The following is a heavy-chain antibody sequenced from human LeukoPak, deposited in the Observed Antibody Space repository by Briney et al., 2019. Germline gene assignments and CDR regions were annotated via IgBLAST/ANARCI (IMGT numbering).Heavy chain of an antibody. V-gene: IGHV3-66*02. CDR2: IYSGGTT. CDR3: AREQHLYYFDS. D-gene: IGHD6-13*01. Sequence: GGSLRLSCAASGLSYSDNYMSWIRQAPGKGLEWVSGIYSGGTTFYADSVKGRFTISRDNSKNTLYLQMNSLRAEDTAVYYCAREQHLYYFDSWGQGTLVTVSS. CDR1: GLSYSDNY. J-gene: IGHJ4*02.